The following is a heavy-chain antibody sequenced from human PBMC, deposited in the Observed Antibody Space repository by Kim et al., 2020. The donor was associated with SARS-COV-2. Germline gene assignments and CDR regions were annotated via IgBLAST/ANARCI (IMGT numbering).Heavy chain of an antibody. D-gene: IGHD3-10*01. V-gene: IGHV1-2*02. CDR3: ARGSPRGSPLDY. J-gene: IGHJ4*02. Sequence: NYAPKFQGRVTMARDTSISTAYMGLSRLGSEDTAVYYCARGSPRGSPLDYWGQGTLVTVSS.